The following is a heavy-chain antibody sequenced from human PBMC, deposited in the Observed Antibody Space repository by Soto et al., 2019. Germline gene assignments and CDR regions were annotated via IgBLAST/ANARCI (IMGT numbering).Heavy chain of an antibody. D-gene: IGHD3-10*01. CDR2: INPSGGST. Sequence: VKVSCKASGYTFTSYYMHWVRQAPGQGLEWMGIINPSGGSTSYAQKFQGRVTITADESTSTAYMELSSLRSEDTAVYYCARVSYYGSGSYWFDPWGQGTLVTVSS. V-gene: IGHV1-46*01. J-gene: IGHJ5*02. CDR3: ARVSYYGSGSYWFDP. CDR1: GYTFTSYY.